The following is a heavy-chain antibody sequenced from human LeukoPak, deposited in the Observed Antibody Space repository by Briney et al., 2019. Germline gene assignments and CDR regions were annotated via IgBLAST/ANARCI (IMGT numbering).Heavy chain of an antibody. V-gene: IGHV3-53*01. D-gene: IGHD3-22*01. CDR1: GFTVSSNY. CDR3: ARGAYDSSGYLLDI. CDR2: IYSGGST. Sequence: GGSLRLSCAASGFTVSSNYMCWVRQAPGKGLEWVSLIYSGGSTYYADSVTGRFTISRDNSKNTLYLQMISLRGEDTAVYYCARGAYDSSGYLLDIWGQETMVTVSS. J-gene: IGHJ3*02.